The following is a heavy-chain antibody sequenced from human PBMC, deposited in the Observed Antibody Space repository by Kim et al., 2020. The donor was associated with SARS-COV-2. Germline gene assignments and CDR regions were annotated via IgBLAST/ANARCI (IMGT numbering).Heavy chain of an antibody. Sequence: ASVKVSCKASGYTFTSYAMHWVRQAPGQRLEWMGWINAGNGNTKYSQKFQGRVTITRDTSASTAYMGLSSLRSEDTAVYYCARVVGPRRYYYGSGTLYDVWGQGTTVTVSS. V-gene: IGHV1-3*01. CDR3: ARVVGPRRYYYGSGTLYDV. CDR2: INAGNGNT. J-gene: IGHJ6*02. D-gene: IGHD3-10*01. CDR1: GYTFTSYA.